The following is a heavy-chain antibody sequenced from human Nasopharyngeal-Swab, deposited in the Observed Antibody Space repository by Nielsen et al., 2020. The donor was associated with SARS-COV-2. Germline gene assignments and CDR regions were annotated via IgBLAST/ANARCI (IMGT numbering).Heavy chain of an antibody. CDR1: GDSISSNSYY. V-gene: IGHV4-39*01. D-gene: IGHD3-22*01. CDR3: ASYYYDSSDYSYWFGP. J-gene: IGHJ5*02. Sequence: SETLSLTCTVSGDSISSNSYYWGWIRQSPGKGLEWIGSFSYSGTTYFNPSLKSRVTISVDTSKNQFSVKLSSVTAADTAVYYCASYYYDSSDYSYWFGPWGQGTLVTVSS. CDR2: FSYSGTT.